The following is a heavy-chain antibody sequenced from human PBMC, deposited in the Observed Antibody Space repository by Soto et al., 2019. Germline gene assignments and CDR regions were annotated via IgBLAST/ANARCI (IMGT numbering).Heavy chain of an antibody. J-gene: IGHJ6*03. CDR1: GGSISSYY. D-gene: IGHD5-12*01. V-gene: IGHV4-59*01. Sequence: PSETLSLTCTVSGGSISSYYWSWIRQPPGKGLEWIGYIYYSGSTNYNPSLKSRVTISVDTSKNQFSLKLSSVTAADTAVYYCARDGGHSGYDSYYYYTDVWGKGTTVTVS. CDR2: IYYSGST. CDR3: ARDGGHSGYDSYYYYTDV.